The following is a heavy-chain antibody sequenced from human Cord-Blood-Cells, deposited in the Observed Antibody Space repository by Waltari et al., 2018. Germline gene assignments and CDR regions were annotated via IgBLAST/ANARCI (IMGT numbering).Heavy chain of an antibody. CDR2: INHSGGT. CDR1: GGSFSGYY. V-gene: IGHV4-34*01. D-gene: IGHD7-27*01. Sequence: QVQLQPWGAGLLKPSETLSLTCAVYGGSFSGYYWSWHRQPPGKGLEWIGAINHSGGTNYNPSLKSRVTISVDPSKHQFSLKLSSVTAADTAVYYCATRGTGAGDDAFDIWGQGTMVTVSS. CDR3: ATRGTGAGDDAFDI. J-gene: IGHJ3*02.